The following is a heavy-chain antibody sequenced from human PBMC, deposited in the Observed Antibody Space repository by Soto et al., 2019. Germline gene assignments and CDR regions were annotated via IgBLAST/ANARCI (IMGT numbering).Heavy chain of an antibody. CDR2: IIPIFGTA. J-gene: IGHJ4*02. CDR3: ASHPYCSGGSCYSVFDY. V-gene: IGHV1-69*01. Sequence: QVQLVQSGAEVKKPGSSVKVSCKASGGTFSSYAISWVRQAPGQGLEWMGGIIPIFGTATYAQKFQGRVTITADESTSTAYMELSSLRSEDTAVYYCASHPYCSGGSCYSVFDYWGQGTLVTVSS. D-gene: IGHD2-15*01. CDR1: GGTFSSYA.